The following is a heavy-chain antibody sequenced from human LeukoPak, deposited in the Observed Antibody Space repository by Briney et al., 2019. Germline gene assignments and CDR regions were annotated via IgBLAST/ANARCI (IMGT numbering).Heavy chain of an antibody. J-gene: IGHJ4*02. V-gene: IGHV3-21*01. CDR3: ARVDYHGFDS. Sequence: GRSLRLSCVASGFSFNSYTISWVRQAPGGGLEWVSSISESSTYIYYADSVRGRFTISRSNAKNSLYLQMTSLRVEDTAMYFCARVDYHGFDSWGQGTLVTVSS. D-gene: IGHD4-11*01. CDR2: ISESSTYI. CDR1: GFSFNSYT.